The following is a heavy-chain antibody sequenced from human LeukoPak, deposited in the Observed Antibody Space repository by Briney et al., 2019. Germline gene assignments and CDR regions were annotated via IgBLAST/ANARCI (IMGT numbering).Heavy chain of an antibody. J-gene: IGHJ4*02. CDR2: TYYRSKWYN. D-gene: IGHD3-3*02. CDR3: ARDRASLVDF. V-gene: IGHV6-1*01. CDR1: GDSVSSNSVA. Sequence: SQTLSLTCAISGDSVSSNSVAWTWIRQSPSRGLEWLGGTYYRSKWYNEYAVYVKSRITINPDTSKNQFSLHLNSVTPEDTAVYYCARDRASLVDFWGQGTLVTVSS.